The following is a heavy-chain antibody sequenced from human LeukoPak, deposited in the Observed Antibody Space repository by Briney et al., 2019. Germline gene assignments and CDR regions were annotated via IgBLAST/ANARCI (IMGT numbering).Heavy chain of an antibody. Sequence: ASVKVSCKASGYTFTGYYIHWVRQAPGQGLGWMGLINPNSGGTNYAQKFQGRVTMTGDTSISTAYMELRRLRSDDRAVYYCARGPPTIVVVITTGDFDSWGQGTLVTVSS. CDR3: ARGPPTIVVVITTGDFDS. V-gene: IGHV1-2*02. CDR1: GYTFTGYY. D-gene: IGHD3-22*01. CDR2: INPNSGGT. J-gene: IGHJ4*02.